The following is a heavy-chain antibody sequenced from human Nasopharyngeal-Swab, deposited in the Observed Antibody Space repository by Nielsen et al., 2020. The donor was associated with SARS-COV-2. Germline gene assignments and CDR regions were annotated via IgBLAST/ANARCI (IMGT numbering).Heavy chain of an antibody. Sequence: SETLSLTCTVSGGSISSSSYYWGWIRQPPGKGLEWIGSIYYSGSTYYNPSLKSRVTISVDTSKNQFSLKLSSVTAADTAVYYCARASYYDFWSGYYSSYYFDYWGQGTLVTVSS. CDR2: IYYSGST. J-gene: IGHJ4*02. CDR3: ARASYYDFWSGYYSSYYFDY. V-gene: IGHV4-39*01. CDR1: GGSISSSSYY. D-gene: IGHD3-3*01.